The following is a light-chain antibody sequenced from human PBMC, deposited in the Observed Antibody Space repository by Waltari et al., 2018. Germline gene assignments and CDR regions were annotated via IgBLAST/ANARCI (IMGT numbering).Light chain of an antibody. V-gene: IGKV1-5*03. CDR1: QSISNW. CDR2: KAS. CDR3: QQYNSYSLLS. J-gene: IGKJ4*01. Sequence: DIQMTQSPSSLSASVGDRFTITCRASQSISNWLAWYQQKPGKAPKLLIYKASTLESGVPSRFSGRGSGTEFTLTISSQQPDDFATYYCQQYNSYSLLSFGGGTKVEIK.